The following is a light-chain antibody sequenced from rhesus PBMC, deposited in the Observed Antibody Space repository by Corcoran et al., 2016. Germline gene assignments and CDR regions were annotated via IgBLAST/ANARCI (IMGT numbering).Light chain of an antibody. CDR1: QSVSSY. V-gene: IGKV3-10*01. CDR3: YQHSSGYS. J-gene: IGKJ2*01. Sequence: QVILTQSPATLSLSPGERATLSCRASQSVSSYLAWYQQKPGQAPRHLIYGASSRATGIPDRFSGSGSGTDFTLTSSSLEPEDVGVYHCYQHSSGYSFGQGTKVEIK. CDR2: GAS.